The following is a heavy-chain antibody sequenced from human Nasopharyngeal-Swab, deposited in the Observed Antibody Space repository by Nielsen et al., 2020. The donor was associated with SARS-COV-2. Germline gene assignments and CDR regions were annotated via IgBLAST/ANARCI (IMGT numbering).Heavy chain of an antibody. CDR1: GFTFSSFA. CDR3: ARASGSSWDFDY. D-gene: IGHD6-13*01. V-gene: IGHV3-23*01. CDR2: ISGSGDTT. J-gene: IGHJ4*02. Sequence: GGSLRLSCAASGFTFSSFAMSWVRQAPGKGLEWVSIISGSGDTTYYADSVKDRFTISRDNSKNTLYLQTNSLRVEDTAVYYCARASGSSWDFDYWGQGTLVTVSS.